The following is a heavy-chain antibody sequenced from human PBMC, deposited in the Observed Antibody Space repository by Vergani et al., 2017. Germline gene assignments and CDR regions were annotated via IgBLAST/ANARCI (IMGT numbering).Heavy chain of an antibody. CDR2: INHSGST. V-gene: IGHV4-34*01. CDR1: GGSFSGYY. J-gene: IGHJ4*02. CDR3: ARGLGFADY. Sequence: QVQLQQWGAGLLKPSETLSLTCAVYGGSFSGYYWSWIRQPPGKGLEWIGEINHSGSTNYNPSLKRRVPISVDTSKNQFSLKLSSVTAADTAVYYCARGLGFADYWGQGTLVTVSS. D-gene: IGHD1-26*01.